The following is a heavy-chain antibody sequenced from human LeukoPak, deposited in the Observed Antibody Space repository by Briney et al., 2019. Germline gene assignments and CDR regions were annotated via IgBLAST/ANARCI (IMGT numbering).Heavy chain of an antibody. V-gene: IGHV3-30*18. D-gene: IGHD6-19*01. Sequence: GRSLRLSCTASGFTFSNYGMHRVRQAPGKGLEWVAVISFDGSNGYYADSVKGRFTISRDNSRNTLYLQMNSLRAEDTAVYYCANDRNSGWFRLGYWGQGTLVTVSS. CDR1: GFTFSNYG. J-gene: IGHJ4*02. CDR3: ANDRNSGWFRLGY. CDR2: ISFDGSNG.